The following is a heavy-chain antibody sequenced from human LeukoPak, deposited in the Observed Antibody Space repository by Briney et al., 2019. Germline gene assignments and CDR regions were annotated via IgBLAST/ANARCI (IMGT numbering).Heavy chain of an antibody. CDR2: ISSGGGSI. Sequence: GGSLRLSCAASEFTFSNYAMNWVRQAPGKRPEWVSGISSGGGSIYYADSVKGRFTISRDNSKNTLYLQMNSLRAEDTAVYYCASSPLAARPKLDYWGQGTLVTVPS. J-gene: IGHJ4*02. V-gene: IGHV3-23*01. CDR1: EFTFSNYA. D-gene: IGHD6-6*01. CDR3: ASSPLAARPKLDY.